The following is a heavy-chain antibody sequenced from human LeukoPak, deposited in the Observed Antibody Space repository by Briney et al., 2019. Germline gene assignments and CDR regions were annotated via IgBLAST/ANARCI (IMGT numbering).Heavy chain of an antibody. CDR1: GGSFSGYY. CDR2: INHSGST. D-gene: IGHD4-11*01. J-gene: IGHJ4*02. V-gene: IGHV4-34*01. CDR3: AINQGYSNYFDY. Sequence: SETLSLTCAVYGGSFSGYYWSWIRQPPGKGLEWIGEINHSGSTNYNPSLKSRVTISVDTSKNQFSLKLSSVTAADTAVYYCAINQGYSNYFDYWGQGTLVSVSS.